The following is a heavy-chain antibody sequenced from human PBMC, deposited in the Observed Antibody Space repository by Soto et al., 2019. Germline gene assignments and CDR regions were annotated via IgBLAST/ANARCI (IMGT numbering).Heavy chain of an antibody. D-gene: IGHD6-6*01. CDR3: AREGIAARPGIDY. V-gene: IGHV3-21*01. CDR2: ISSSSSYI. CDR1: GFTFSSYS. Sequence: GGSLRLSCAASGFTFSSYSMNWVRQAPGKGLEWVSSISSSSSYICYADSVKGRFTISRDNAKNSLYLQMNSLRAEDTAVYYCAREGIAARPGIDYWGQGTLVTVS. J-gene: IGHJ4*02.